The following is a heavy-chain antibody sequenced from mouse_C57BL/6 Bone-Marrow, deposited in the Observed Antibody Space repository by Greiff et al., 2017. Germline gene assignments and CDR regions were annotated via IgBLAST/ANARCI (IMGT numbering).Heavy chain of an antibody. V-gene: IGHV5-6*01. CDR3: TTVVARGYYAMDY. CDR2: ISSGGSYT. CDR1: GFTFSSYG. J-gene: IGHJ4*01. Sequence: EVQLVESGGDLVKPGGSLKLSCAASGFTFSSYGMSWVRQTPDKRLEWVATISSGGSYTYYPDSVKGRFTISRDNAKNTLYLQMSSLKSEDTAMYYCTTVVARGYYAMDYWGQGTSVTVSS. D-gene: IGHD1-1*01.